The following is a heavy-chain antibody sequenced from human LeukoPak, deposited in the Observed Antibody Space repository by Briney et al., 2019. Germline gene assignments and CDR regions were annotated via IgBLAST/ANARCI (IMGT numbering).Heavy chain of an antibody. CDR2: VKGDGSST. V-gene: IGHV3-74*01. CDR1: GFTFSNYW. D-gene: IGHD6-19*01. CDR3: ARDCSSGWYPAGDFDY. Sequence: GGSLRLSCAASGFTFSNYWMHWVRQTPGEGLVCVSLVKGDGSSTTYADSVKGRFTISRDNAKNSLYLQMNSLRAEDTAVYYCARDCSSGWYPAGDFDYWGQGTLVTVSS. J-gene: IGHJ4*02.